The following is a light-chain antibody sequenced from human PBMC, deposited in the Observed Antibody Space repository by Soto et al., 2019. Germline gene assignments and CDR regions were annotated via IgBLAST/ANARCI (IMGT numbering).Light chain of an antibody. CDR1: SRDVGGYNY. CDR3: SSYTSSGGDV. J-gene: IGLJ1*01. CDR2: DVS. V-gene: IGLV2-14*01. Sequence: QSSLAQPGAGSGSPGPSNTQSCPGTSRDVGGYNYVSWYQQHPGKAPKLMIYDVSNRPSGVSNRFSGSKSGNTASLTISGLQAEDEADYYCSSYTSSGGDVFGTGTKVTVL.